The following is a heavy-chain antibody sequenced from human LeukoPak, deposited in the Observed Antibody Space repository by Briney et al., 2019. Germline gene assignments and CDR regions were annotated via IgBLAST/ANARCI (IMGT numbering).Heavy chain of an antibody. Sequence: GGSLRLSCAASGFTFSDYYMSWIRQAPGKGLEWVSYISSSGSTIYYADSVKGRFTISRDNAKNSLYLQVNSLRAEDAAVYYCARGSVVTATLDAFDIWGQGTMVTVSS. J-gene: IGHJ3*02. CDR2: ISSSGSTI. CDR1: GFTFSDYY. CDR3: ARGSVVTATLDAFDI. D-gene: IGHD2-21*02. V-gene: IGHV3-11*01.